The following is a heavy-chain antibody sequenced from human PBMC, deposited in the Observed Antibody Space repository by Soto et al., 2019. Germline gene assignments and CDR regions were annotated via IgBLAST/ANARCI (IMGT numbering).Heavy chain of an antibody. V-gene: IGHV3-11*01. CDR1: GFTFGDYY. J-gene: IGHJ5*02. CDR3: ARDLRAVGMASRFDP. D-gene: IGHD6-13*01. CDR2: IGNRGTGI. Sequence: QVQLVESGGGLVKPGGSLRPSCAASGFTFGDYYMTWIRQAPGKGLEWVSFIGNRGTGIYYADSVKGRFTIFRDNAKNSLYLQMNSLRAEDTAMYYCARDLRAVGMASRFDPWGQGTLVTVSS.